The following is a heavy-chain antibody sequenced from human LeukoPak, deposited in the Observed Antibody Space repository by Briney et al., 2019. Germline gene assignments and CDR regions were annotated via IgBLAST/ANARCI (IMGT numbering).Heavy chain of an antibody. D-gene: IGHD1-26*01. Sequence: SGGSLRLSCAASGFTFSSYSMNWVRQAPGKGLEWVSYISSSTSTIYYADSVKGRFTISRDNAKNSLYLQMNSLRADDTAVYYCARDRGPVVSPSRSPNTGAFDMWGQGTKVTVSS. CDR1: GFTFSSYS. J-gene: IGHJ3*02. CDR2: ISSSTSTI. V-gene: IGHV3-48*04. CDR3: ARDRGPVVSPSRSPNTGAFDM.